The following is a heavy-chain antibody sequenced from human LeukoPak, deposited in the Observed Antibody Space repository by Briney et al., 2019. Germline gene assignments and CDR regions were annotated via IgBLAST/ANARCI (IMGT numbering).Heavy chain of an antibody. CDR3: VREEGLYDSSGYVNYYFDY. D-gene: IGHD3-22*01. Sequence: SETLSLTCTVSGGSISSYYWSWIRQPAGKGLEWIGRIYTSGSTNYNPSLKSRVTMSVDTSKNQFSLRLSSVTAADTAVYYCVREEGLYDSSGYVNYYFDYWGQGTLVTVSS. J-gene: IGHJ4*02. CDR1: GGSISSYY. CDR2: IYTSGST. V-gene: IGHV4-4*07.